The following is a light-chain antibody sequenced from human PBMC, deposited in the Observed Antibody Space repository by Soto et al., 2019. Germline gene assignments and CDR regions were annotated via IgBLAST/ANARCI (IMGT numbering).Light chain of an antibody. CDR3: RCYTGIIYV. Sequence: QSALAQPASVSASPGQSITISSTGTSGDVGVYNSVSWYQQHAGTALTRIIFEISCRPSGGCRRFSGSIPDHTASRTISGLQAEADADYYCRCYTGIIYVFETGTKV. V-gene: IGLV2-14*01. J-gene: IGLJ1*01. CDR2: EIS. CDR1: SGDVGVYNS.